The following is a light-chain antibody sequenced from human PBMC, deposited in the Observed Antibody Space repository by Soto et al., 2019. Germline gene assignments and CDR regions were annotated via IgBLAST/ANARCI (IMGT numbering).Light chain of an antibody. CDR1: QSVSSY. CDR2: DAS. CDR3: QQRSNWPYT. J-gene: IGKJ2*01. V-gene: IGKV3-11*01. Sequence: EIVLTQSPATLSLSPGERATLSCRASQSVSSYLAWYQQKPGQAPRLLIYDASNRATGIPARFSGSGSGTEFTLTMSSLEPEDFAVYYCQQRSNWPYTFGQGTKLEIK.